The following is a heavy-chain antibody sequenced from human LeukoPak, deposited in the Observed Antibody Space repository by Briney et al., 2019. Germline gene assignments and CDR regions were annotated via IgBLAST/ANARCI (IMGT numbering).Heavy chain of an antibody. CDR3: ARGTNPEYYDCAI. Sequence: GASVKVSCKASGGTFSSYAISWVRQAPGQGLEWMGGIIPIFGTANYAQKFQGRVTITADESTSTAYMELSSLRSEDMAVYYCARGTNPEYYDCAIWGQGTMVTVSS. CDR1: GGTFSSYA. V-gene: IGHV1-69*13. D-gene: IGHD3-3*01. J-gene: IGHJ3*02. CDR2: IIPIFGTA.